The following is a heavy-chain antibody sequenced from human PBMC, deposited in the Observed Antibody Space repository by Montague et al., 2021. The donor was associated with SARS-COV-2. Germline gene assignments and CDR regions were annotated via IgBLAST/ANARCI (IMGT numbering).Heavy chain of an antibody. CDR2: IDWXDDK. D-gene: IGHD3-9*01. J-gene: IGHJ4*02. CDR3: ARSYYDILTAYYTPFDY. Sequence: PALVKPTQTLTLTCTFSGFSLSTSGMRASWIRQPPGKALEWLARIDWXDDKFYGTSLKTRLTISKDTSKNQVVLTMTNMDPVDTATYYCARSYYDILTAYYTPFDYWGQGTLVTVSS. CDR1: GFSLSTSGMR. V-gene: IGHV2-70*04.